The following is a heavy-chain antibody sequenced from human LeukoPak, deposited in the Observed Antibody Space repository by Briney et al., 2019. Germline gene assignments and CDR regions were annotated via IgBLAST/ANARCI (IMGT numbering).Heavy chain of an antibody. Sequence: QPGGSLRLSCAASGFTFSNYGMHWVRQAPGKGLEWVAVISYDGSNKYYADSVKGRFTISRDNSKNTLYLQMNSLRAEDTAVYYCARDRYSGYDFDYWGQGTLVTVSS. CDR1: GFTFSNYG. CDR3: ARDRYSGYDFDY. J-gene: IGHJ4*02. D-gene: IGHD5-12*01. V-gene: IGHV3-30*19. CDR2: ISYDGSNK.